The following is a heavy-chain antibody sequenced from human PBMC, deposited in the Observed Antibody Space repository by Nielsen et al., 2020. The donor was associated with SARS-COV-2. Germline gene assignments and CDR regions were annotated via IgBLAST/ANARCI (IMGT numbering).Heavy chain of an antibody. CDR3: AKMGGDYDFWSGYVSGPYGMDV. CDR2: ISSSSSTI. Sequence: VRQAPGKGLEWVSYISSSSSTIYYADSVKGRFTISRDNSKNTLYLQMNSLRAEDTAVYYCAKMGGDYDFWSGYVSGPYGMDVWGQGTTVTVSS. D-gene: IGHD3-3*01. J-gene: IGHJ6*02. V-gene: IGHV3-48*01.